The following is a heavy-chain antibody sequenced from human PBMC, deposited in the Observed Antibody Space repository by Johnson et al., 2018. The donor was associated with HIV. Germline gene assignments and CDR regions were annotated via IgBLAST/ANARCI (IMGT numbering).Heavy chain of an antibody. CDR3: ARVHGGATRAKGAFDI. CDR2: IRYDGSNK. D-gene: IGHD1-26*01. CDR1: GFSFSSYG. V-gene: IGHV3-30*02. J-gene: IGHJ3*02. Sequence: VQLVESGGGVVQPGKSLRLSCVASGFSFSSYGMHWVRQAPGKGLEWVAFIRYDGSNKYYADSVKGRFTISRDNSKNTLYLQMNSLRAEDTAVYYCARVHGGATRAKGAFDIWGQGTMVTVSS.